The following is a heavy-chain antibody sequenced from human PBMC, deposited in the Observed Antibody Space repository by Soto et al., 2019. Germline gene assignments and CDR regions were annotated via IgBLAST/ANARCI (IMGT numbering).Heavy chain of an antibody. CDR3: ARYGAVAGFDY. J-gene: IGHJ4*02. D-gene: IGHD6-19*01. Sequence: ASVKVSCKASGYTFTSCAMHWVRQAPGQRLEWMGWINAGNGNTKYSQKFQGRVTITRDTSASTAYMELSSLRSEDTAVYYCARYGAVAGFDYWGQGXLVTVSS. V-gene: IGHV1-3*01. CDR1: GYTFTSCA. CDR2: INAGNGNT.